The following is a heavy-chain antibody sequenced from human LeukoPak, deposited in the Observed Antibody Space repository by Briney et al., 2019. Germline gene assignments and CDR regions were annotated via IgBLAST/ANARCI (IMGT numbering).Heavy chain of an antibody. D-gene: IGHD2-2*01. CDR3: AREANNIVVVPAATNWFDP. J-gene: IGHJ5*02. V-gene: IGHV1-2*02. CDR2: INPNSGGT. CDR1: GYTLTELS. Sequence: ASVKVSCKVSGYTLTELSMHWVRQAPGQGLEWMGWINPNSGGTNYAQEFQGRVTMTRDTSISTAYMELSRLRSDDTAVYHCAREANNIVVVPAATNWFDPWGQGTLVTVSS.